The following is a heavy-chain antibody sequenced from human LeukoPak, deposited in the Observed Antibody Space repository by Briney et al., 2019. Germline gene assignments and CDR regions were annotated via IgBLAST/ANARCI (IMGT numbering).Heavy chain of an antibody. J-gene: IGHJ4*02. CDR2: IIPIFGTA. CDR3: ARARPYDSSGYCFDY. D-gene: IGHD3-22*01. V-gene: IGHV1-69*01. Sequence: SVKVSCKAAGGTFSSYAISLVRQAPGQGLEWMGGIIPIFGTANYAQKFQGRVTITADESTSTAYMELSSLRSEDTAVYYCARARPYDSSGYCFDYWGQGTLVTVSS. CDR1: GGTFSSYA.